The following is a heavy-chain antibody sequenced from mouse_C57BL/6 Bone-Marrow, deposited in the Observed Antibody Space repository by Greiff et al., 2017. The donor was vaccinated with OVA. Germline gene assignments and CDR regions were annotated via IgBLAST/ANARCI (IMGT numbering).Heavy chain of an antibody. V-gene: IGHV1-81*01. Sequence: QVQLQQSGAELARPGASVKLSCKASGYTFTSYGISWVKQRTGQGLEWFGEIYPRSGNTYYNEKFKGKATLTADKSSSTAYMELRSLTSEDSAVYFCAGHSGYDAYWGQGTLVTVSA. CDR2: IYPRSGNT. CDR1: GYTFTSYG. J-gene: IGHJ3*01. D-gene: IGHD3-2*02. CDR3: AGHSGYDAY.